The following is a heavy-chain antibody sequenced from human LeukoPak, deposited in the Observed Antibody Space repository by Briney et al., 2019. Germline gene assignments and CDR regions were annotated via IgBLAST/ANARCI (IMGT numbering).Heavy chain of an antibody. CDR1: GFTFSSYW. V-gene: IGHV3-7*01. CDR2: IKQGGSEK. Sequence: GGSLRLSCAASGFTFSSYWMSWVRQAPGKGLEWVANIKQGGSEKYYVDSVKGRFTISRDDAKSSLYLQMNSLRAEDTAVYYCVRLRRNSDSSGYYYYYDYWGQGILVTVSS. J-gene: IGHJ4*02. CDR3: VRLRRNSDSSGYYYYYDY. D-gene: IGHD3-22*01.